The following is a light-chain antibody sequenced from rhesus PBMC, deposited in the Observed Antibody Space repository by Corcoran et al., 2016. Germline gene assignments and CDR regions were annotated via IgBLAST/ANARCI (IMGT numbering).Light chain of an antibody. V-gene: IGKV3S9*01. CDR2: GAS. CDR3: QQYNNWKT. J-gene: IGKJ1*01. Sequence: EIVMTQSPATLSLSPGERATLSCRASQSVSSYVAWYQQKPEQAPRLLIYGASSRATGNPDRFSGRGSGTDFTLIISSLEHEDVGVYYCQQYNNWKTFGQGTKVEI. CDR1: QSVSSY.